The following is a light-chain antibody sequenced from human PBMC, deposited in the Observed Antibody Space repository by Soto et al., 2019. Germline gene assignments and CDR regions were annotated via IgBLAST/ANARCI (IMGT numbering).Light chain of an antibody. J-gene: IGKJ4*01. CDR1: QNVNTN. Sequence: EVVMTQSPATLSVSPGDRATLSCRASQNVNTNLAWYQQQPGQAPRLLIFGASTWATGIPARFSGSGSGTEFTLTISSLQPEDFAVYYCQQYNNWPLTFVGGTKVEIK. V-gene: IGKV3-15*01. CDR3: QQYNNWPLT. CDR2: GAS.